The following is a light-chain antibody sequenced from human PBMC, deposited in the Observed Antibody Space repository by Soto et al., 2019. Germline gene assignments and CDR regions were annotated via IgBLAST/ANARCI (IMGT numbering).Light chain of an antibody. CDR1: QDISNY. V-gene: IGKV1-33*01. Sequence: DIQMTQSPSSLSASVGDRVTITCQASQDISNYLNWYQQKPGKAPKLLIYDASNLETGVPSRFSGSGSGTDFTLTISCLQSEDFATYYCQQYYRYPWTFGQGTKVDIK. J-gene: IGKJ1*01. CDR2: DAS. CDR3: QQYYRYPWT.